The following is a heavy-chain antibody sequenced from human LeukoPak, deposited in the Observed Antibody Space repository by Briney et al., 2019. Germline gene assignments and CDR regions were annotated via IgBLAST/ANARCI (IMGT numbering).Heavy chain of an antibody. V-gene: IGHV1-2*02. CDR3: ARGAYDILTGYWNWFDP. Sequence: ASVKVSCKASGYTFTGYYMHWVRQAPGQGLEWMGWINPNSGGTNYAQKFQGGVTMTRDTSISTAYMELSRLRSDDTAVYYCARGAYDILTGYWNWFDPWGQGTLVTVSS. D-gene: IGHD3-9*01. J-gene: IGHJ5*02. CDR1: GYTFTGYY. CDR2: INPNSGGT.